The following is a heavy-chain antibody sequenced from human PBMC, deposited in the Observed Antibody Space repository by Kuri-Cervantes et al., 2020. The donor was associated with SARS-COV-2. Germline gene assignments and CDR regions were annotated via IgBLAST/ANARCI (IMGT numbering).Heavy chain of an antibody. CDR1: GYTFTSYG. D-gene: IGHD3-3*01. Sequence: ASVKVSCKASGYTFTSYGISWVRQAPGQGLEWMGWISAYNGNTNYAQKLQGRVTMTTDTSTSTAYMELRSLRSDDTAVYYCARERIENDFWSGYYSALSLYYYYMDVWGKGTTVTVSS. CDR3: ARERIENDFWSGYYSALSLYYYYMDV. V-gene: IGHV1-18*01. CDR2: ISAYNGNT. J-gene: IGHJ6*03.